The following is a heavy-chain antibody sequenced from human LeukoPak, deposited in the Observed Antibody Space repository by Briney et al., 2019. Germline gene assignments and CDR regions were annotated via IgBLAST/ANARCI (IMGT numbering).Heavy chain of an antibody. V-gene: IGHV4-59*01. Sequence: SETLSLTCTVSGGSISSYYWGWIRQPPGKGLEWIGYIYYGGSTNYNPSLKSRVTISVDTSKNQFSLKLSSVTAADTAVYYCARDTRVGIAVAGTYRWFDPWGQGTLVTVSS. CDR1: GGSISSYY. J-gene: IGHJ5*02. D-gene: IGHD6-19*01. CDR2: IYYGGST. CDR3: ARDTRVGIAVAGTYRWFDP.